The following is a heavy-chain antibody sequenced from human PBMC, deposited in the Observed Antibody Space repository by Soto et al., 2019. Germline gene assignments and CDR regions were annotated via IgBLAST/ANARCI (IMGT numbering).Heavy chain of an antibody. CDR1: GFTFSSHG. CDR3: AKRGFCSGGTCYSFHFDW. J-gene: IGHJ4*02. CDR2: ITSDASKT. V-gene: IGHV3-30*18. D-gene: IGHD2-15*01. Sequence: GESLKISCAASGFTFSSHGMHWVRQPPGKGLEWVALITSDASKTFYADSVKGRVAISRDNSKNTLYLQMDSLRVEDTAVYYCAKRGFCSGGTCYSFHFDWWGQGTLVTVSS.